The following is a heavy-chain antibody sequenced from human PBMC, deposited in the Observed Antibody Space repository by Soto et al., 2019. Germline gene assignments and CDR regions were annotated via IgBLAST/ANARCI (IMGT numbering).Heavy chain of an antibody. CDR3: ARESAALNWFDP. V-gene: IGHV3-48*02. CDR1: GFTFSSYS. D-gene: IGHD2-2*01. Sequence: EVQLVESGGGLVQPGGSLRLSCAASGFTFSSYSMNWDRQAPGKGLEWVSYISSSSSTIYYADSVKGRFTISRDNAKNSLYLQMTSLRDEDPAVYYCARESAALNWFDPWGQGSLVTVSS. J-gene: IGHJ5*02. CDR2: ISSSSSTI.